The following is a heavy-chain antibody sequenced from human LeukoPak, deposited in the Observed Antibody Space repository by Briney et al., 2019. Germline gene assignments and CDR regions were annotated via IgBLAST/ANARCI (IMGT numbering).Heavy chain of an antibody. CDR1: GGSFSGYY. V-gene: IGHV4-34*01. Sequence: SETLSLTCAVYGGSFSGYYWSWIRQPPGKGLEWIGEINHSGSTNYNPSLKSRVTISVDTSKNQFSLKLSSVTAADTAVYYCARSVEVATIFVPDHNPQPYYFDYWGQGTLVTVSS. CDR2: INHSGST. CDR3: ARSVEVATIFVPDHNPQPYYFDY. J-gene: IGHJ4*02. D-gene: IGHD5-24*01.